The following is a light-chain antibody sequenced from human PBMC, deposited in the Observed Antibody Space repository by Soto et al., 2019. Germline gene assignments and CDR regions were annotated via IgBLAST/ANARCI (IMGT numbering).Light chain of an antibody. CDR1: SGDVGGYNF. CDR3: DSYTSTNTLV. CDR2: EVT. Sequence: QSALTQPASVSGSPGQSITICCTGTSGDVGGYNFVSWYQQHPGKAPKLMIYEVTKRPSGVSSRFSGSKSGNTASLTISGLQAEDEANYYCDSYTSTNTLVFGAGTKLTVL. V-gene: IGLV2-14*03. J-gene: IGLJ2*01.